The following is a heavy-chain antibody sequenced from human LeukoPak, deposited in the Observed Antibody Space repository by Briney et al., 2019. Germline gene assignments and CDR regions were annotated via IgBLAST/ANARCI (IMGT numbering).Heavy chain of an antibody. CDR2: IYYTGST. J-gene: IGHJ5*02. V-gene: IGHV4-59*08. CDR1: GGSITTYY. CDR3: ARRVTSNWFDP. D-gene: IGHD2-21*02. Sequence: PSGTLSLTCTVSGGSITTYYWSWIRQPPGKGLEWIAYIYYTGSTNYNPSLKSRVTISVDTSKNQFSLKLSSVTAADTAVYYCARRVTSNWFDPWGQGTLVTVSS.